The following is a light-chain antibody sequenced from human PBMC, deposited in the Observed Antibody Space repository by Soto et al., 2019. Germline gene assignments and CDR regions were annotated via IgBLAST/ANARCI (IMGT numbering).Light chain of an antibody. CDR1: QRVTST. V-gene: IGKV3-15*01. J-gene: IGKJ2*01. CDR3: QQYNTWQYP. CDR2: GAS. Sequence: EMLITQPPPTLPVPQGKRATLSSRASQRVTSTLAWYQQKPGQAPRLLIYGASTRATGIPARFSGSGSGTEFTLTISSLQSEDFAVYYCQQYNTWQYPFAQGTNVDIK.